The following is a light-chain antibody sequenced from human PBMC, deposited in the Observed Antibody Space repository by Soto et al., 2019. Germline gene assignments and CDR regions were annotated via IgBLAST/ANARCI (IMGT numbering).Light chain of an antibody. J-gene: IGLJ3*02. CDR3: QSYVGSLSGSV. V-gene: IGLV1-40*01. CDR1: SSKIGAGYD. Sequence: QSVLTQPPSVSGAPGQRVTISCTGSSSKIGAGYDVHWYQQLPGTAPKLLIYGNSNRPSGVPDRFAGSKSGTSASLAITGLQGEDEADYDFQSYVGSLSGSVLGGGTKVTVL. CDR2: GNS.